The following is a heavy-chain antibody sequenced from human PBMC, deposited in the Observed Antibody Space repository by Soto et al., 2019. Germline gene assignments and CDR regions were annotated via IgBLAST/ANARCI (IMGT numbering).Heavy chain of an antibody. CDR1: GGTFSSYA. V-gene: IGHV1-69*13. CDR3: AREGIVRKNYYDSSGYYPSLYYYYGMDV. D-gene: IGHD3-22*01. Sequence: GASVKVSCKASGGTFSSYAISWVRQAPGQGLEWMGGIIPIFGTANYAQKFQGRVTITADESTSTAYMELSSLRSEDTAVYYCAREGIVRKNYYDSSGYYPSLYYYYGMDVWGQGTTVTVSS. CDR2: IIPIFGTA. J-gene: IGHJ6*02.